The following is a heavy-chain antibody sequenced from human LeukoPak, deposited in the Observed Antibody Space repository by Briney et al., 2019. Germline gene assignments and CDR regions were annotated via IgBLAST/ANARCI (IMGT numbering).Heavy chain of an antibody. D-gene: IGHD5-24*01. CDR2: ISDSGGYT. Sequence: PGGSLRLSCAASGLTFRTYAMSWVRQAPGKGLEWVSSISDSGGYTFYADSVKGLFTISKDNYKNTVYLQMNSLRAEDTAVYYWAKDDAWLQYGNWGRGTLVTVSS. J-gene: IGHJ4*02. V-gene: IGHV3-23*01. CDR1: GLTFRTYA. CDR3: AKDDAWLQYGN.